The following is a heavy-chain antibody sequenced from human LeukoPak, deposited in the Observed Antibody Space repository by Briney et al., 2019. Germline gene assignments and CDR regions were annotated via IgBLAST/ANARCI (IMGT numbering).Heavy chain of an antibody. CDR1: GFDFNNYN. CDR3: AREGYYYDSSGRRDWFDP. Sequence: PGGSLRLSCAASGFDFNNYNMNWVRQAPGKGLEWVSSITSSGTYIYYADSVKGRFTISRDNAKNSLYLQMNSLRAEDTAVYYCAREGYYYDSSGRRDWFDPWGQGTLVTVSS. V-gene: IGHV3-21*01. D-gene: IGHD3-22*01. CDR2: ITSSGTYI. J-gene: IGHJ5*02.